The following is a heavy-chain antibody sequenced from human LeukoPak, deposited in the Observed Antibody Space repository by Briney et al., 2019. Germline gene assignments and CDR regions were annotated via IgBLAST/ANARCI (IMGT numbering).Heavy chain of an antibody. CDR3: ARDGTPYGSGSYYKFPLGNWFDP. V-gene: IGHV4-31*03. CDR2: IYYSGST. Sequence: SETLSLTCTVSGGSISSGGYYWSWIRQHPGKGLEWIGYIYYSGSTYYNPSLKSRVTISVDTSKNQFSLKLSSVTAADTAVYYCARDGTPYGSGSYYKFPLGNWFDPWGQGTLVTVSS. CDR1: GGSISSGGYY. J-gene: IGHJ5*02. D-gene: IGHD3-10*01.